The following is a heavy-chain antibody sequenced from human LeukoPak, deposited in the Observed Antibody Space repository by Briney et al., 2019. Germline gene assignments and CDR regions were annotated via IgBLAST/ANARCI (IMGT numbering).Heavy chain of an antibody. CDR3: SRENGAFSPFGY. D-gene: IGHD2-8*01. CDR1: GGSISNTNW. V-gene: IGHV4-4*02. J-gene: IGHJ4*02. CDR2: ISLTGLT. Sequence: SETLSLTCGVSGGSISNTNWWSWVRQPPGQGLEWIGEISLTGLTHYNPSLESRVTVSLDKSKNQRSLNLISVTAADTAVYYCSRENGAFSPFGYWGQGTLVTVLS.